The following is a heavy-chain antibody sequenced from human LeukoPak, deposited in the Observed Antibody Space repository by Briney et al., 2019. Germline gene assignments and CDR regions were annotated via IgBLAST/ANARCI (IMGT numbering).Heavy chain of an antibody. CDR1: GYSFTSYW. V-gene: IGHV5-51*01. CDR3: ARHVRYDSSGYPTRGGLYYYYYYGMDV. CDR2: IYPGDSDT. D-gene: IGHD3-22*01. Sequence: LGESLKISCKGSGYSFTSYWIGWVRQMPGKGLEWMGIIYPGDSDTRYSPSFQGQVTISADKSISTAYLQWSSLKASDTAMYYCARHVRYDSSGYPTRGGLYYYYYYGMDVWGQGTTVTVSS. J-gene: IGHJ6*02.